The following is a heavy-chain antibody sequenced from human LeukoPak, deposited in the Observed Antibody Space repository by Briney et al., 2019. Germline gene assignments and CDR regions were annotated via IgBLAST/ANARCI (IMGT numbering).Heavy chain of an antibody. D-gene: IGHD3-22*01. Sequence: PSETLSLSCAVSGGSIRSYYWSWIREPPGKGLGWVGYIYYSGSTNYNPSLKSRVTISVDTSKNQFSLKLSSVTAADTAVYYCARTQDYDSSGYYSDYWGQGTLVTVSS. V-gene: IGHV4-59*01. J-gene: IGHJ4*02. CDR1: GGSIRSYY. CDR2: IYYSGST. CDR3: ARTQDYDSSGYYSDY.